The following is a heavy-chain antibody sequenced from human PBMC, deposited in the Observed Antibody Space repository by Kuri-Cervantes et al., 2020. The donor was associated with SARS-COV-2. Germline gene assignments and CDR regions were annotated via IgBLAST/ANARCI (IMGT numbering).Heavy chain of an antibody. J-gene: IGHJ4*02. CDR3: AKAGPYYYDSSGYPIDY. V-gene: IGHV3-30*02. Sequence: GESLKISCAASGFTFSSYGMHWVRQAPGKGLEWETFIRYDGSNQYYGDSVKGRFTISRDSSKNTLYLQMNSLRDEDTAVYYCAKAGPYYYDSSGYPIDYWGQGTLVTVSS. D-gene: IGHD3-22*01. CDR1: GFTFSSYG. CDR2: IRYDGSNQ.